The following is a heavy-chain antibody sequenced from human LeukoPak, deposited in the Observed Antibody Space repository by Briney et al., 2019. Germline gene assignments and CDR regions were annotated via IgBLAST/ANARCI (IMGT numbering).Heavy chain of an antibody. CDR1: GFTFSSYG. CDR3: AKELTSITQGDAFDI. D-gene: IGHD3-3*01. J-gene: IGHJ3*02. Sequence: TGGSLRLSCAASGFTFSSYGMHWVRQAPGKGPEWVAFIRYDGSNKYYADSVKGRFTISRDNSKNTLYLQMNSLRAEDTAVYYCAKELTSITQGDAFDIWGQGTMVTVSS. CDR2: IRYDGSNK. V-gene: IGHV3-30*02.